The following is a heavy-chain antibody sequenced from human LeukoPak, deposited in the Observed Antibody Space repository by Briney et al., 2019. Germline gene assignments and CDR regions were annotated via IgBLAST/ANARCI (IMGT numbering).Heavy chain of an antibody. D-gene: IGHD2-21*02. CDR1: GYTFTNYG. V-gene: IGHV1-18*01. CDR3: ARAVVTADSDAFDI. Sequence: GASVKVSCKAPGYTFTNYGISWVRQAPGQGLEWMGWISAYNGNTKYAQKLQGRVTMTTDTSTSTAYMELRSLRSDDTAVYYCARAVVTADSDAFDIWGQGTMVTVSS. CDR2: ISAYNGNT. J-gene: IGHJ3*02.